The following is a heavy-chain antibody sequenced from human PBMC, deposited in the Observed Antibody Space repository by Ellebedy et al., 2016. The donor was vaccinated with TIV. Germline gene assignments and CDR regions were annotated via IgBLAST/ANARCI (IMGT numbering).Heavy chain of an antibody. CDR2: IFYTGNT. Sequence: ESLKISXTVSGGSISSSSSYWGWIRQPPGKGLEWIGNIFYTGNTYYNPSLKSRVTISVDTSKNQFSLKLSSVTAADAAVYYCARRFSGWYFFEHWGQGTLVTVSS. CDR1: GGSISSSSSY. J-gene: IGHJ4*02. D-gene: IGHD6-19*01. CDR3: ARRFSGWYFFEH. V-gene: IGHV4-39*01.